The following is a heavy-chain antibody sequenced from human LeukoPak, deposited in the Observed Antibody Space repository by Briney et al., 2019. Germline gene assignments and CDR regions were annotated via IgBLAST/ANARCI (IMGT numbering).Heavy chain of an antibody. Sequence: PGGSLRLSCAASGFSFSSYSMNWVRQAPGKGLEWVSSISSSSDYIYYADSVKGRFTISRDNAKNSLYLQMNSLRAEDTAVYYCARANPWELFNYWGQGTLVTVSS. V-gene: IGHV3-21*01. CDR1: GFSFSSYS. CDR3: ARANPWELFNY. J-gene: IGHJ4*02. D-gene: IGHD3-10*01. CDR2: ISSSSDYI.